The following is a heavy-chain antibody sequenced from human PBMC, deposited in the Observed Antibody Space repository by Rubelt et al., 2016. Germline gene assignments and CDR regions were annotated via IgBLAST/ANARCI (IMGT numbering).Heavy chain of an antibody. D-gene: IGHD6-13*01. CDR3: AKGGSRSSWNVGHY. CDR1: GFTVSSNY. J-gene: IGHJ4*02. V-gene: IGHV3-53*01. CDR2: IYSGGGT. Sequence: EVQLVESGGGLIQPGGSLRLSCAASGFTVSSNYMSWVRQAPGKGLDWVSVIYSGGGTYYAESVKGRFTVSKDNSKNTLYLQMSSLRVEDTAVYYCAKGGSRSSWNVGHYWGQGTLVTVSS.